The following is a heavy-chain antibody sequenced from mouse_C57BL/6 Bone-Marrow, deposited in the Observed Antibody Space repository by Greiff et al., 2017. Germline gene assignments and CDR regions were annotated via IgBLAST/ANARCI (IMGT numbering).Heavy chain of an antibody. CDR2: IDPSVIYT. CDR3: ARREIRYYAMDD. CDR1: GYTFTSSW. V-gene: IGHV1-69*01. Sequence: QVQLQQPGAELVMPGASVKLSCKASGYTFTSSWMPWLKQSPGQGLHGIGEIDPSVIYTNYNQKFKGKSTVTEDKSSSTAYRQLSSLTSEDSAVYYCARREIRYYAMDDGGQGTSVTVSS. D-gene: IGHD1-1*01. J-gene: IGHJ4*01.